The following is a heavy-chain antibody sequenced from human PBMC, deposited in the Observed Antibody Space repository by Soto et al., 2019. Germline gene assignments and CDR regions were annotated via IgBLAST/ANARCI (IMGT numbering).Heavy chain of an antibody. CDR3: ASKYYYDSSGYYHTGLDAFDI. D-gene: IGHD3-22*01. CDR2: IYPGDSDT. Sequence: PGASLKISCKGSGYSFTSYWIGWVRQMPGKGLEWMGIIYPGDSDTRYSPSFQGQVTISADKSISTAYLQWSSLKASDTAMYYCASKYYYDSSGYYHTGLDAFDIWGQGTMVTVSS. V-gene: IGHV5-51*01. J-gene: IGHJ3*02. CDR1: GYSFTSYW.